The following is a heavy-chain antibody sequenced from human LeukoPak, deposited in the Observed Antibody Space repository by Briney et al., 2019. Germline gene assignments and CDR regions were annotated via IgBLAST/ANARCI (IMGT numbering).Heavy chain of an antibody. CDR1: GYTFIDFG. Sequence: ASVKVSCKASGYTFIDFGISWVRQAPGQGLEWMGWISTFYGNTNYAQKLQGRVTVTTDTSTSTVYMELRSLRSDDTAVYYCARGTTREYYFDYWGQGTLVTVSS. D-gene: IGHD1-26*01. J-gene: IGHJ4*02. V-gene: IGHV1-18*01. CDR2: ISTFYGNT. CDR3: ARGTTREYYFDY.